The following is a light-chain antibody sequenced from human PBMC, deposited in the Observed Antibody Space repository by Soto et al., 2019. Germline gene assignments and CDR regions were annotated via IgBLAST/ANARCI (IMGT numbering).Light chain of an antibody. V-gene: IGLV2-8*01. CDR1: SSDVGGYNY. J-gene: IGLJ2*01. Sequence: QSAPTQPPSASGSPGQSVTFSCTGTSSDVGGYNYVSWYQQYPGKAPKLMIYEVYKRHSGVPDRFSGSKSGNTASLTVSGLQPEDEAHYYCSAYAGSSTWVFGGGTKLTVL. CDR2: EVY. CDR3: SAYAGSSTWV.